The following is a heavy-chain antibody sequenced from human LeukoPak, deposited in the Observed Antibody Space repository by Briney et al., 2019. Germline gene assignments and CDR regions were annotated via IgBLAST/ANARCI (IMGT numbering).Heavy chain of an antibody. Sequence: ASVKVSCKASGYTFTDYYMHWVRQAPGQGLEWMGWINPNSGGTSYAQKFQGRVTMTRDTPISTAYMELSRLRSDDTAVYYCARVGGSGWYWNYWGQGTLVTVSS. CDR2: INPNSGGT. V-gene: IGHV1-2*02. CDR1: GYTFTDYY. D-gene: IGHD6-19*01. J-gene: IGHJ4*02. CDR3: ARVGGSGWYWNY.